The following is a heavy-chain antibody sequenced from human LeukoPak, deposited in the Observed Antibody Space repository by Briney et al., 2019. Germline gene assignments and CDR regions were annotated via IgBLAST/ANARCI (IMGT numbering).Heavy chain of an antibody. D-gene: IGHD6-13*01. CDR1: GFTFSSYE. Sequence: PGGSLRLSCAASGFTFSSYEMNWVCQAQGKGQEWISYISSSGTTIYYADSVKVRFTISRDNAKNSLYLQMNSLRAEDTAVYYCARSYSSTWYLYYFDYWGQGTLVTVSS. CDR2: ISSSGTTI. V-gene: IGHV3-48*03. J-gene: IGHJ4*02. CDR3: ARSYSSTWYLYYFDY.